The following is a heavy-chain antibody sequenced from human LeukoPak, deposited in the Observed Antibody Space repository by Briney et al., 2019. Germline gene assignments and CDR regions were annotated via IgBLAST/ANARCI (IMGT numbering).Heavy chain of an antibody. D-gene: IGHD2-2*01. J-gene: IGHJ4*02. Sequence: PGGSLRLSCAASGFTFRSYGMHWVRQAPGKGLEWVAVISYDGSNKYYADSVKGRFTISRDNSKNTLYLQMNSLRAEDTAVYYCAKDALSCSSTSCLDYWGQGTLVTVSS. V-gene: IGHV3-30*18. CDR1: GFTFRSYG. CDR2: ISYDGSNK. CDR3: AKDALSCSSTSCLDY.